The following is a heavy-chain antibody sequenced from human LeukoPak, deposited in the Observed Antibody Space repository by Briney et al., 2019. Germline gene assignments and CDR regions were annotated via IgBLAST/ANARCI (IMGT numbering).Heavy chain of an antibody. Sequence: SVKVSCKASGGTFSSYAISWVRQAPGQGLEWMGGIIPIFGTANCAQKFQGRVTITADESTSTAYMELSSLRSEDTAVYYCARDRPQQLSNWFDPWGRGTLVTVSS. CDR3: ARDRPQQLSNWFDP. D-gene: IGHD6-13*01. CDR1: GGTFSSYA. J-gene: IGHJ5*02. V-gene: IGHV1-69*13. CDR2: IIPIFGTA.